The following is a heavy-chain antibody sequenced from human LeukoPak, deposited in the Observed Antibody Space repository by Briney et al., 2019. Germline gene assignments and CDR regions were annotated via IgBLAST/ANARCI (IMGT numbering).Heavy chain of an antibody. CDR3: ARVSVGQWKRIEDY. CDR2: INHSGSA. J-gene: IGHJ4*02. Sequence: SETLSLTCAVYGGSFSGYYWSWIRQPPGKGLEWIGEINHSGSANYNPSLKSRVTISVDTSKNQFSLKLSSVTAADTAVYYCARVSVGQWKRIEDYWGQGTLVTVSS. D-gene: IGHD6-19*01. CDR1: GGSFSGYY. V-gene: IGHV4-34*01.